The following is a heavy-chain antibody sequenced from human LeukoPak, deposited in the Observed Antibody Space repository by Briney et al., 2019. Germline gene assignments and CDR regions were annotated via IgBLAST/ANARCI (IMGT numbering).Heavy chain of an antibody. CDR1: GYTFTSYY. V-gene: IGHV1-46*01. J-gene: IGHJ3*02. CDR2: INPSGGST. Sequence: ASVKVSCKASGYTFTSYYMPWVRQAPGQGLEWMGIINPSGGSTSYAQKFQGRVTMTRDMSTSTVYMELRSLRSDDTAVYYCAIIVVPGDDAFDIWGQGTMVTVSS. D-gene: IGHD2-2*01. CDR3: AIIVVPGDDAFDI.